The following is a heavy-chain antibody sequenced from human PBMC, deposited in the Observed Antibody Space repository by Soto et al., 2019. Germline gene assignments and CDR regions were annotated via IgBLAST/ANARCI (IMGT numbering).Heavy chain of an antibody. CDR2: ISNSGGVT. D-gene: IGHD2-2*01. V-gene: IGHV3-23*01. Sequence: EVQLLESGGGLVQPGGSLXXSCAXSGFXFXNXVMSXXXQAPGKGLEWVSAISNSGGVTSYTGSVRGRFTISRDNSRNTVYLQMNSLRADDTAVYFCAKGAQPTQYYFDFWGQGTLVTVSS. CDR1: GFXFXNXV. CDR3: AKGAQPTQYYFDF. J-gene: IGHJ4*02.